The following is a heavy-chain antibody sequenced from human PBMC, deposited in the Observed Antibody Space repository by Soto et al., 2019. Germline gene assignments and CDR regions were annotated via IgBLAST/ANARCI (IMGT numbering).Heavy chain of an antibody. CDR1: GGSISSGGYY. CDR2: IYYSGST. Sequence: QVQLQESGPGLVKPSQTLSLTCTVSGGSISSGGYYWSWIRQHPGKGLEWIGYIYYSGSTYYNPSLKSRVTISGDTSKTQFSLKLSSVTAADTAVYYCARSPWGPTLFDPWGQGTLVTVSS. J-gene: IGHJ5*02. CDR3: ARSPWGPTLFDP. V-gene: IGHV4-31*03. D-gene: IGHD3-16*01.